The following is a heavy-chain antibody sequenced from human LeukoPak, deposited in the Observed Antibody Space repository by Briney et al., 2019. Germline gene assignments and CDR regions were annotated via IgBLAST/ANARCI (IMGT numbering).Heavy chain of an antibody. CDR1: GGSISSYY. CDR3: ARDYYGSGSYYTHYWFDP. Sequence: PSETLSLTCTVSGGSISSYYWSWIRQPAGKGLEWIGRIYTSGSTNYNPSLKSRVTMSVDTSKNQFSLKLSSVTAADTAVYYCARDYYGSGSYYTHYWFDPWGQGTLVTVSS. V-gene: IGHV4-4*07. J-gene: IGHJ5*02. D-gene: IGHD3-10*01. CDR2: IYTSGST.